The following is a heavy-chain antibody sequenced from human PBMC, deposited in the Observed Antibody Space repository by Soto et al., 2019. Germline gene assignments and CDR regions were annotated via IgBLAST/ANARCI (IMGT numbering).Heavy chain of an antibody. V-gene: IGHV4-39*01. CDR3: ARRWGAAFDY. Sequence: SETLSLTCIVSGGSISSSNYYWGWIRQSPGKGLEWIASIDYSGRTYYGPSLKSRVTMSLDMSKNQFSLKLSSVTAADTAVYYCARRWGAAFDYWGQGTLVTVSS. CDR2: IDYSGRT. D-gene: IGHD1-26*01. CDR1: GGSISSSNYY. J-gene: IGHJ4*02.